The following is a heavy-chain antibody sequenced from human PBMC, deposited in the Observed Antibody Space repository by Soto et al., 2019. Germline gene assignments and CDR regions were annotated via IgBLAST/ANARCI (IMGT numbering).Heavy chain of an antibody. V-gene: IGHV4-61*01. Sequence: ASETLSLTCTVSGGSVSSGSYYWSWIRQPPGKGLEWIGYIYYSGSTNYNPSLKSRVTISVDTSKNQFSLKLSSVTAADTAVYYCARDTSSGYSYGLYYYYYGMDVWGQGTTVTVSS. CDR2: IYYSGST. CDR3: ARDTSSGYSYGLYYYYYGMDV. CDR1: GGSVSSGSYY. D-gene: IGHD5-18*01. J-gene: IGHJ6*02.